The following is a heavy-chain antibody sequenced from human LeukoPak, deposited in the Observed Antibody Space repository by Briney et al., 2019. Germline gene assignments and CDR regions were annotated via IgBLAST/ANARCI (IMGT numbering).Heavy chain of an antibody. Sequence: QPGGSPGLSCAASGFTFSSYAMHWVRQAPGKGLEWVAVISYDGSNKYYADSVKGRFTISRDNSKNTLYLQMNSLRAEDTAVYYCARDPSQMGIAVAPYFDYWGQGTLVTVSS. CDR3: ARDPSQMGIAVAPYFDY. J-gene: IGHJ4*02. V-gene: IGHV3-30-3*01. CDR1: GFTFSSYA. CDR2: ISYDGSNK. D-gene: IGHD6-19*01.